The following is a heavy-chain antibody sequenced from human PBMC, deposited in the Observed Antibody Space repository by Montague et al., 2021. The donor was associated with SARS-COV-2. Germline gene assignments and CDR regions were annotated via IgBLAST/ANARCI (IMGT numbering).Heavy chain of an antibody. CDR2: INDSGIT. J-gene: IGHJ6*02. CDR1: GDSFIGYY. CDR3: WGGVGAPYYYYGMDV. V-gene: IGHV4-34*03. Sequence: SETLSLTCAVHGDSFIGYYWGWIRQPPGKGLQWIGEINDSGITNRYPSFKSRATISVDSSKKEFSLTLSSVTAADTAVYYSWGGVGAPYYYYGMDVWGQGTTVTVSS. D-gene: IGHD1-26*01.